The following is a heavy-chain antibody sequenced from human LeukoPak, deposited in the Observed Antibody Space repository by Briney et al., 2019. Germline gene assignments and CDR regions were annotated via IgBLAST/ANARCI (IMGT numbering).Heavy chain of an antibody. J-gene: IGHJ5*02. V-gene: IGHV4-38-2*02. CDR3: ARDWSDGPIDL. D-gene: IGHD3-3*01. Sequence: SETLSLTCSVFGSSINRGYDWGWVRQSRDTGLEWLASMHFRGATYHNPSFKSRVTISMDTSKNKVSLKLTSVTAADTAVYYCARDWSDGPIDLWGQGTQVTVSS. CDR2: MHFRGAT. CDR1: GSSINRGYD.